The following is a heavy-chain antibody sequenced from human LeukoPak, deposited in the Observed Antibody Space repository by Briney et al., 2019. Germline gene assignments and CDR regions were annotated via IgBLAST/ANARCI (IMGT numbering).Heavy chain of an antibody. CDR3: ARQPSSYFDY. D-gene: IGHD1-14*01. CDR2: IYTRGST. Sequence: PSETLSLTCTVSGGSISSYYWSWIRQPPGKGLEWIGYIYTRGSTNYNPSLKSRVTISVDTSKNQFSLKLSSVTAADTAVYYCARQPSSYFDYWGQGTLVTVSS. CDR1: GGSISSYY. V-gene: IGHV4-4*09. J-gene: IGHJ4*02.